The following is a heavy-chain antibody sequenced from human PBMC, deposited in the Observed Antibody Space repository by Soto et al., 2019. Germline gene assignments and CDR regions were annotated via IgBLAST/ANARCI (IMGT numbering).Heavy chain of an antibody. CDR2: IYPSDSDT. D-gene: IGHD2-2*01. V-gene: IGHV5-51*01. J-gene: IGHJ6*03. Sequence: GESLKISCKGSGYSFTSYWIGWVRQMPGKGLEWMGIIYPSDSDTRYSPSFQGQVTISADKSISTAYLQWSSLKASDTAMYYCARGRRYCSSTSCYYYYYYMDVWGKGTTVTVSS. CDR1: GYSFTSYW. CDR3: ARGRRYCSSTSCYYYYYYMDV.